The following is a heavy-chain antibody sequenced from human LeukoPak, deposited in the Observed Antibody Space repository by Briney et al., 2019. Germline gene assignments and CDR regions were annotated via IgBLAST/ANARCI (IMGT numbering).Heavy chain of an antibody. D-gene: IGHD2-21*01. CDR2: SRNKGDGYST. J-gene: IGHJ1*01. V-gene: IGHV3-72*01. CDR1: GFSFRDYY. Sequence: AGSLRLFCAASGFSFRDYYMDWVRQAPGKGLEWVGLSRNKGDGYSTEYAASVNVRFTISRDHSKIALYLQMDSLKIEDTAVYYCVVEDWRRFQNWGQGTLVTVSS. CDR3: VVEDWRRFQN.